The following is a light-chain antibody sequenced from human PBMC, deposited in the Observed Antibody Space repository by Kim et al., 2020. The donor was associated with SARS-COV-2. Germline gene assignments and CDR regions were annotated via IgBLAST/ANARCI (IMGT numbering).Light chain of an antibody. J-gene: IGLJ2*01. CDR1: KLGDKY. V-gene: IGLV3-1*01. CDR3: QAWDSSHVV. Sequence: SYELTQPPSVSVSPGQTASITCSGDKLGDKYACWYQQKPGQSPVLVIYQDSKRPSGIPKRFSGSNSGNTATLTISGTQAMDEADYYCQAWDSSHVVFGGG. CDR2: QDS.